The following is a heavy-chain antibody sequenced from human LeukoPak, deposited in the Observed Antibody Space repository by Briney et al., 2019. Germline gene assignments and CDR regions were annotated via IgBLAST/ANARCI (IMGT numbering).Heavy chain of an antibody. D-gene: IGHD3-22*01. CDR2: IYYSGST. V-gene: IGHV4-39*07. CDR3: ARADGDSSGYSYYFDY. Sequence: SETLSLTCTVSGGSISSSSYYWGWIRQPSGKGLEWIGSIYYSGSTYYNPSLKCRVTISVDTSKNQFSLKLSSVTAADTAVYYCARADGDSSGYSYYFDYWGQGTLVTVSS. J-gene: IGHJ4*02. CDR1: GGSISSSSYY.